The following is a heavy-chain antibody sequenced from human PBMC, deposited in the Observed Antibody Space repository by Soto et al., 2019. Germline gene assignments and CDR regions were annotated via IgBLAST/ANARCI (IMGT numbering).Heavy chain of an antibody. CDR3: AKERMVLRFLFV. J-gene: IGHJ4*02. CDR1: GVTFSSYA. D-gene: IGHD3-3*01. CDR2: ISGSGGST. V-gene: IGHV3-23*01. Sequence: GGSLRLSCAASGVTFSSYAMSWVRQAPGKGLEWVSAISGSGGSTYYADSVKGRFTISRDNSKNTLYPQMDSLRAEDTAVYYCAKERMVLRFLFVWGQGTLVTVS.